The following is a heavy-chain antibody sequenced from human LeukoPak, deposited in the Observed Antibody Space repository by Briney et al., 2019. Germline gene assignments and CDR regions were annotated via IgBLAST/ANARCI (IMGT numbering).Heavy chain of an antibody. D-gene: IGHD6-6*01. J-gene: IGHJ5*02. CDR2: IYTSGST. V-gene: IGHV4-4*07. Sequence: PSETLSLTCTVSGGSISSYYWSWIRQPAGKGLEWIGRIYTSGSTNYNPSLKSRVTMSVDTSKNQFSLKLSSVTAADTAVYYCARETPDSNEYSISPGWFDPWGQGTLVTVSS. CDR1: GGSISSYY. CDR3: ARETPDSNEYSISPGWFDP.